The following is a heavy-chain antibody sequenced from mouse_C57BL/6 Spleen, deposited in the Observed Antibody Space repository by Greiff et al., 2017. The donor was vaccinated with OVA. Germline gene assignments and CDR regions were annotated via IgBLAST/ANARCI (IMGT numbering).Heavy chain of an antibody. Sequence: EVQGVESGGGLVKPGGSLKLSCAASGFTFSDYGMHWVRQAPEKGLEWVAYISSGSSTIYYADKVKGRFTISRDNAKNTLFLQMTILRSEDTAMYYCATYYSNYVDYFDYWGQGTTLTVSS. CDR2: ISSGSSTI. D-gene: IGHD2-5*01. J-gene: IGHJ2*01. CDR1: GFTFSDYG. CDR3: ATYYSNYVDYFDY. V-gene: IGHV5-17*01.